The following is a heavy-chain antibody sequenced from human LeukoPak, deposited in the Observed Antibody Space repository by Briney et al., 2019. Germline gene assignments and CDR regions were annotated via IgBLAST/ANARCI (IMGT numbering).Heavy chain of an antibody. CDR1: GASIRSYY. D-gene: IGHD3-22*01. CDR3: ARDTRSYDSSGYYFFDF. Sequence: SETLSLTCTVSGASIRSYYWNWLRQPPGKGLEWIGYINYSGSTNSNPSLKSRATISMDTSKHHFSLKLSSVTAADTAVYYCARDTRSYDSSGYYFFDFWGQGTLVTVSS. V-gene: IGHV4-59*01. J-gene: IGHJ4*02. CDR2: INYSGST.